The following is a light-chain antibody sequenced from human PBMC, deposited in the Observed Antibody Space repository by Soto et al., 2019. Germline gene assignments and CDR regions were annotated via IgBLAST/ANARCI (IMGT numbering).Light chain of an antibody. CDR1: QSVSSN. Sequence: EIVMTQSPATLSVSPGERATLSCRDSQSVSSNLAWYQQKPGQAPRLLIYGASTRATGIPARFSGSGSGTEFTLTISSLQSEDFAVYYCQHYNNWLRTFGQGTRLEIK. CDR2: GAS. J-gene: IGKJ5*01. CDR3: QHYNNWLRT. V-gene: IGKV3-15*01.